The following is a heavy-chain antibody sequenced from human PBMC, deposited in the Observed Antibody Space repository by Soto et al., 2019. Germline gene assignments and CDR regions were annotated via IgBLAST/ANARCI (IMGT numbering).Heavy chain of an antibody. Sequence: PGWSLRLSCAASGFIFSSYGMHWVRQAPGKGLEWVAVISYDGSNKYYADSVKGRFTISRDNSKNTLYLQVNSLRAEDTAVYYCAKDSDHCSGGRCHHFDYWGQGALVTVSS. CDR3: AKDSDHCSGGRCHHFDY. V-gene: IGHV3-30*18. J-gene: IGHJ4*02. D-gene: IGHD2-15*01. CDR2: ISYDGSNK. CDR1: GFIFSSYG.